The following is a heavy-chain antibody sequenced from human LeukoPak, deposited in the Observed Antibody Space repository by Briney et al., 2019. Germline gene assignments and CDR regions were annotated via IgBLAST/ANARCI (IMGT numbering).Heavy chain of an antibody. CDR3: ARVGYYYDSSGYYRGGYYFDY. V-gene: IGHV3-53*01. CDR1: GFTVSSNY. D-gene: IGHD3-22*01. CDR2: IYSGGST. J-gene: IGHJ4*02. Sequence: PGGSLRLSFAASGFTVSSNYMSWVRQAPGKGLEWVSVIYSGGSTYYADSVKGRFTISRDNSKNTLYLQMNSLRAEDTAVYYCARVGYYYDSSGYYRGGYYFDYWGQGTLVTVSS.